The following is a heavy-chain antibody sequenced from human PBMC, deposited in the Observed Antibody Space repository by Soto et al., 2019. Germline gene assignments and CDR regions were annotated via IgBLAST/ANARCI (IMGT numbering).Heavy chain of an antibody. CDR3: ARRERAAGTDWWFDP. V-gene: IGHV4-39*01. CDR2: IYYSGST. CDR1: GGSISSSSFH. Sequence: QLQLQESGPGLVKPSEALSLTCTVSGGSISSSSFHWGWIRQPPGKGLEWIGSIYYSGSTYYSPALKNRVTISVDTSKNQFSRKLSSVTAADTAVYYCARRERAAGTDWWFDPWGQGTLVTVSS. J-gene: IGHJ5*02. D-gene: IGHD6-13*01.